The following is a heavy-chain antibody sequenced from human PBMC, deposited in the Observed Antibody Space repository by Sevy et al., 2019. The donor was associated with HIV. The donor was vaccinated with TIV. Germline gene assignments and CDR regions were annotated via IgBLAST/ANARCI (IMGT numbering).Heavy chain of an antibody. Sequence: SETLSLTCAVYGGSLSSYYWSWIRQPPGKGLEWIGEIMPSGITNYNPSLKSRVSISIDTSKNQFSLKVNSVTAADTAIYYCARGQWEHPFWGQGTQVTVSS. J-gene: IGHJ4*02. V-gene: IGHV4-34*01. D-gene: IGHD1-26*01. CDR1: GGSLSSYY. CDR2: IMPSGIT. CDR3: ARGQWEHPF.